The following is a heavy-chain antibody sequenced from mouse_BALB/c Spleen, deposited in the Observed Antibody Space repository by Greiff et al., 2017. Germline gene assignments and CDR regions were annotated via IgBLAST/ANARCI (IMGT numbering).Heavy chain of an antibody. CDR3: ASYRYDGAWFAY. CDR1: GFTFTDYY. D-gene: IGHD2-14*01. CDR2: IRNKANGYTT. V-gene: IGHV7-3*02. Sequence: EVKLVESGGGLVQPGGSLRLSCATSGFTFTDYYMSWVRQPPGKALEWLGFIRNKANGYTTEYSASVKGRFTISRDNSQSILYLQMNTLRAEDSATYYCASYRYDGAWFAYWGQGTLVTVSA. J-gene: IGHJ3*01.